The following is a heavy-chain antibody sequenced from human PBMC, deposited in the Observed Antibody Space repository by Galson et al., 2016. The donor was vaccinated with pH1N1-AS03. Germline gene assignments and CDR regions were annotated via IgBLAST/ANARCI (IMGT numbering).Heavy chain of an antibody. Sequence: SLRLSCAASGFTINKYGMHWVRQAPGKGLEWVAIIWNDGGTTHYADSVKGRFTISRDNSKNTLYLQINSLRAEDTAVYYCVSDDDSSGYYPDSWGRGTLVTVSS. D-gene: IGHD3-22*01. CDR3: VSDDDSSGYYPDS. J-gene: IGHJ4*02. CDR1: GFTINKYG. V-gene: IGHV3-33*01. CDR2: IWNDGGTT.